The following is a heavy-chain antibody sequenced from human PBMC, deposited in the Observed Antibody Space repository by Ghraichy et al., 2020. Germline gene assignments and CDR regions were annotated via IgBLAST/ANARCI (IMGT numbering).Heavy chain of an antibody. D-gene: IGHD3-3*01. CDR2: IYYIGST. V-gene: IGHV4-39*01. J-gene: IGHJ6*02. CDR1: GGSISSRSYY. CDR3: ARQRSQIDYDFWSGYYDYGMDV. Sequence: SETLSLTCTVSGGSISSRSYYWGWIRQPPGKGLEWIGSIYYIGSTYYNPSLKSRVTISIDTSKNQFSLKLSSLTAADTAVYYCARQRSQIDYDFWSGYYDYGMDVWGQGTTVTVSS.